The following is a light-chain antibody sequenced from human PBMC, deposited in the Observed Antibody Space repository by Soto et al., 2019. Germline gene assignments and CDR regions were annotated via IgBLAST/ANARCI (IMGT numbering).Light chain of an antibody. V-gene: IGLV2-14*01. J-gene: IGLJ2*01. CDR3: SAYTSSSTYVV. CDR2: EVS. Sequence: QSVLTQPASVSGSPGQSINISCTGTSSDVGGYNYVSWYQQRPGKAPKLMSYEVSNRPSGVSNRFSSSKSGNTASLSIYGLQAEDEADYYGSAYTSSSTYVVFGGGTKLTVL. CDR1: SSDVGGYNY.